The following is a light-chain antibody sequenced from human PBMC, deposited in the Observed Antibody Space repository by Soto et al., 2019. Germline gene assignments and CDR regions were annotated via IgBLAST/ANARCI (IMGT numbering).Light chain of an antibody. Sequence: FTKTPATLSLSPGERGTLSCRASQSVSSSLAWYQQKPGQAPRLLIYDASNRATGIPARFSGSGSGTDFTLTISSLEPEDFAVYYCQQYGTSPYTFGQGTKVDI. J-gene: IGKJ2*01. CDR1: QSVSSS. CDR2: DAS. V-gene: IGKV3-11*01. CDR3: QQYGTSPYT.